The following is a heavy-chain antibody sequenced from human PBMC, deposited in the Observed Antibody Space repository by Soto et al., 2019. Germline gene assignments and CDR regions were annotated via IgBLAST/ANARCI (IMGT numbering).Heavy chain of an antibody. Sequence: QVQLVQSGAEVKKPGSSVKVSCKASGGTFSNYAISWVRQAPGQGLEWMGEIIAILGTANYAQNFQGRITITADESTSTADMELSSLTSEDTAVYYCARDRPLSRSGYYYYGMDVWGQGTTVTVSS. J-gene: IGHJ6*02. CDR3: ARDRPLSRSGYYYYGMDV. CDR2: IIAILGTA. D-gene: IGHD3-10*01. CDR1: GGTFSNYA. V-gene: IGHV1-69*11.